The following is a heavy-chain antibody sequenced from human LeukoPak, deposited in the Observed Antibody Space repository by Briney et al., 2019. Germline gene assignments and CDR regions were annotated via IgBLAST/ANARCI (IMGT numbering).Heavy chain of an antibody. V-gene: IGHV6-1*01. Sequence: SQTLSLTCAISGDSVSSNSATWTWIRQSPPRGLDWLGRTYYRSKWYNDYAVSVKSRITINPDTSKNQFSLQLNSVTPEDTAVYYCARGSSSNSWYFDYWGQGTLVTVSS. J-gene: IGHJ4*02. CDR1: GDSVSSNSAT. D-gene: IGHD6-13*01. CDR2: TYYRSKWYN. CDR3: ARGSSSNSWYFDY.